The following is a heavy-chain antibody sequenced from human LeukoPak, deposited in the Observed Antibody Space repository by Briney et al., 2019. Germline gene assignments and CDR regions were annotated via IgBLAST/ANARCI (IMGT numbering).Heavy chain of an antibody. CDR2: ISGSGGST. CDR3: ARETEKIAAADSGAGY. V-gene: IGHV3-23*01. Sequence: GGSLRLSCAASGFTFSSYAMSWVRQAPGKGLEWVSAISGSGGSTYYADSVKGRFTISRDNAKNSLYLQMNSLRAEDTAVYYCARETEKIAAADSGAGYWGQGTLVTVSS. J-gene: IGHJ4*02. CDR1: GFTFSSYA. D-gene: IGHD6-25*01.